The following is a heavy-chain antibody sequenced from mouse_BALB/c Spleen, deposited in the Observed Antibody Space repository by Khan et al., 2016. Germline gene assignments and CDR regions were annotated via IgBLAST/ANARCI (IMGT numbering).Heavy chain of an antibody. Sequence: EVELVESGGGLVKPGGSLKLSCAASGFTFSRYVMSWVRQTPEKRLEWVASISTGGDIYYPDSVKGRFTIASDKARNSLCRQMASLRSEDTAMYYCARSDYDRRYYYDIDYGGQGTSVTVSS. V-gene: IGHV5-6-5*01. CDR1: GFTFSRYV. CDR2: ISTGGDI. CDR3: ARSDYDRRYYYDIDY. J-gene: IGHJ4*01. D-gene: IGHD2-13*01.